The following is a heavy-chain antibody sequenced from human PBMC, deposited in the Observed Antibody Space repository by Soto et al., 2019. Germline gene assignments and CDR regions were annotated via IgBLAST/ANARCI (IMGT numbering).Heavy chain of an antibody. J-gene: IGHJ4*02. Sequence: QLQLQESGSGLVKPSQTLSLTCAVSGGSISSGGYSWSWIRQPPGKGLEWIGYIYHSGSTYYNPSLRGRVTLSVDRSKNQFSLKRSSVTAADTAVYYCAAGGGLPRYYWGQGTLGTVSS. D-gene: IGHD5-12*01. V-gene: IGHV4-30-2*01. CDR2: IYHSGST. CDR3: AAGGGLPRYY. CDR1: GGSISSGGYS.